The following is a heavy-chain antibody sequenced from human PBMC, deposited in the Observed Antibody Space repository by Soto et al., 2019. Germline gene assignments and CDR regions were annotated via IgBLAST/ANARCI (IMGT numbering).Heavy chain of an antibody. V-gene: IGHV3-33*01. CDR1: GFTFSDYG. CDR3: VAINYYIFTGYFSDY. Sequence: QVHLVESGGGVVQPGRSLRLSCAASGFTFSDYGMHWVRQAPGKGLEWVALIWFDGTNEYYADSVKGRFTISRDNSKNTVYLQMDSLRAEDTAVYYCVAINYYIFTGYFSDYWGQGTLVTVSS. CDR2: IWFDGTNE. J-gene: IGHJ4*02. D-gene: IGHD3-9*01.